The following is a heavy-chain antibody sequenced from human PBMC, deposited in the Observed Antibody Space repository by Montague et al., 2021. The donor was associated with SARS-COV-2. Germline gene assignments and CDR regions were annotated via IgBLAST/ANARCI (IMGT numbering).Heavy chain of an antibody. J-gene: IGHJ3*02. CDR1: GDSISRSHYF. Sequence: SETLSLTCSVSGDSISRSHYFWAWIRQPPGMGLEWIGSIHFTGKTYYXPSLKSRVTISIDTSKIHFSLRLSSVTAADSAVFYCTRWGLNNAFDIWGLGTMITISS. CDR3: TRWGLNNAFDI. V-gene: IGHV4-39*02. CDR2: IHFTGKT. D-gene: IGHD1/OR15-1a*01.